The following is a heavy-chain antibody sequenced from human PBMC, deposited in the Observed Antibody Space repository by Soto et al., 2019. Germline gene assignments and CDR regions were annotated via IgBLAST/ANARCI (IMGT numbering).Heavy chain of an antibody. V-gene: IGHV3-33*01. D-gene: IGHD3-22*01. CDR1: GFTFSSYG. Sequence: GGSLRLSCAASGFTFSSYGMHWVRQAPGKGLEWVAVIWYDGSNKYYADSVKGRFTISRDNSKNTLYLQMNSLRAEDTAVYYCARDSLPQTYYYDSSLQTHGYWGQGTLVTVSS. CDR2: IWYDGSNK. CDR3: ARDSLPQTYYYDSSLQTHGY. J-gene: IGHJ4*02.